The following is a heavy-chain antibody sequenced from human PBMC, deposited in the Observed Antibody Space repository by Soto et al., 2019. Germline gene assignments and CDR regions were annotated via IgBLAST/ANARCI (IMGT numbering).Heavy chain of an antibody. V-gene: IGHV5-51*01. CDR1: GYSFANYW. CDR3: ARNRLRQYYYGMDV. Sequence: GESLKISCQGSGYSFANYWIAWVRQMPGKGLEWVGVIYPGDSDTRYSPSFRGQVTISADKSISHVYLQWSSLKAPDTAMYYCARNRLRQYYYGMDVWGQGTTVTVS. J-gene: IGHJ6*02. CDR2: IYPGDSDT. D-gene: IGHD3-10*01.